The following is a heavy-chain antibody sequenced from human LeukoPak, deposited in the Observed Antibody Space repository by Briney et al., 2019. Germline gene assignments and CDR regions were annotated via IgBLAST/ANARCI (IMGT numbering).Heavy chain of an antibody. J-gene: IGHJ4*02. CDR1: GGSFSGYY. Sequence: PSETLSLTCAVYGGSFSGYYWSWIRQPPGKGLEWIGEINHSGSTNYNPSLKSRVNISLDTSKNQFSLKLSSVTAADSAVYYCARGVSWFGDYWGQGTLVTVSS. CDR3: ARGVSWFGDY. V-gene: IGHV4-34*01. D-gene: IGHD3-10*01. CDR2: INHSGST.